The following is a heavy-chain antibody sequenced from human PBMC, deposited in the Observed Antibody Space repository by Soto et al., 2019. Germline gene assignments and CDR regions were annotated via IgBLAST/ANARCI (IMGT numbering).Heavy chain of an antibody. Sequence: QVQLQESGPGLVKPSQTLSLTCTVSGGSISSGGYYWSWIRQHPGKGLEWIGYIYYSGSTYYNPSHTSRVTITVDTSQNQFSQKVSSVTAADTAVYYCAREWDSSSWYRYGMDVWGQGTTVTVSS. V-gene: IGHV4-31*03. CDR1: GGSISSGGYY. J-gene: IGHJ6*02. CDR2: IYYSGST. D-gene: IGHD6-13*01. CDR3: AREWDSSSWYRYGMDV.